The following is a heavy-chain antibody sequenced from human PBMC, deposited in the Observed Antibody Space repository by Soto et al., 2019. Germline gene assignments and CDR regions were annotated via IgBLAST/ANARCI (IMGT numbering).Heavy chain of an antibody. V-gene: IGHV4-61*01. CDR3: ERTYCTTTSCQAHGMDV. J-gene: IGHJ6*01. CDR2: LNYNTNT. Sequence: QVQLQESGPELVKPSETLSLTCTVSGGSVNSGSYSWTWIRQPPGKGLEWIGYLNYNTNTKYNPSLKSRVTISVDTSKNQFSQKLSSVTAADTAVYYCERTYCTTTSCQAHGMDVWGQGTTGTGSS. D-gene: IGHD2-2*01. CDR1: GGSVNSGSYS.